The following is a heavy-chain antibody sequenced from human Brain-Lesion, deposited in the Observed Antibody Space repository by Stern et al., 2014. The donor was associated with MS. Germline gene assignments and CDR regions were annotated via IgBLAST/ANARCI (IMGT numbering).Heavy chain of an antibody. J-gene: IGHJ4*02. D-gene: IGHD5-12*01. CDR3: ARSPATPSGYDRFDY. CDR1: GYLFDDYW. Sequence: MQLVQSGAEVKKPGESLKISCEASGYLFDDYWIGWVRQMSGRGLELVAIIFPRDSNTRYSPPVQARFPIPPDMSISPAYLQWSSLKASNPVMYYCARSPATPSGYDRFDYWGQGALVTVSS. CDR2: IFPRDSNT. V-gene: IGHV5-51*03.